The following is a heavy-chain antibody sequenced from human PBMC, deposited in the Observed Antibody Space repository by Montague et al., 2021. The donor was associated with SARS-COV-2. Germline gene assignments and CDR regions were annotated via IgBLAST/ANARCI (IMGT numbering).Heavy chain of an antibody. D-gene: IGHD4-23*01. CDR2: NT. J-gene: IGHJ6*02. Sequence: NTKYSQKFQGRVTITRDTSASTDYMELSSLRSEDTAVYYCERLMTTVVTHYYYGMDVWGQGTKVTVSS. V-gene: IGHV1-3*01. CDR3: ERLMTTVVTHYYYGMDV.